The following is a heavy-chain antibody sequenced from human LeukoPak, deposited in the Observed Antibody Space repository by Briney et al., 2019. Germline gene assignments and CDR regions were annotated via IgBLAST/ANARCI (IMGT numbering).Heavy chain of an antibody. Sequence: PSETLSLTCAVYGGSFSGYYWSWIRQPPGKGLEWIGEINHSGSTNYNPSLKSRVTISVDTPKNQFSLKLSSVTAADTAVYYCASAYYYDSSGYHSDYWGQGTLVTVSS. CDR1: GGSFSGYY. D-gene: IGHD3-22*01. V-gene: IGHV4-34*01. J-gene: IGHJ4*02. CDR3: ASAYYYDSSGYHSDY. CDR2: INHSGST.